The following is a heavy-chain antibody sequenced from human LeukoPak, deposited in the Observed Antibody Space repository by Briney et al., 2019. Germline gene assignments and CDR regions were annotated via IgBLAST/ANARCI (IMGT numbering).Heavy chain of an antibody. CDR3: AKNSDSSGYYPHYYYYYYMDV. J-gene: IGHJ6*03. V-gene: IGHV3-11*01. CDR1: GFTFSDYY. Sequence: PGGSLRLSCAASGFTFSDYYMTWIRQTPGKGLEWVSYIDSSGTTIYYAASVKGRFTISGDNSKNTLYLQMNSLRVEDTAVYYCAKNSDSSGYYPHYYYYYYMDVWGKGTTVTVSS. D-gene: IGHD3-22*01. CDR2: IDSSGTTI.